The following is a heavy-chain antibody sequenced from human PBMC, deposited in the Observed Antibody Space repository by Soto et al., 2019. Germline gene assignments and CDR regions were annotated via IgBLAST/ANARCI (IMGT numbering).Heavy chain of an antibody. CDR1: GGSISSGGYY. V-gene: IGHV4-31*03. J-gene: IGHJ6*02. D-gene: IGHD3-10*01. CDR3: ARDTGYYYYGMDV. Sequence: SETLCLTCTVSGGSISSGGYYWRWIRQDPGERLECIAYMYYSGSTYYNPSLKSRVTISVDTSKNQFSLKLSSVTAEDTAVYYCARDTGYYYYGMDVWGRGTTVTVSS. CDR2: MYYSGST.